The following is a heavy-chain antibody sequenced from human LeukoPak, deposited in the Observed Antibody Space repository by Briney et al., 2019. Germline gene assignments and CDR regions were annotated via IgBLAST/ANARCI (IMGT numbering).Heavy chain of an antibody. CDR3: AKGGTSSWYFVFDY. D-gene: IGHD6-13*01. CDR2: ISGSGGNA. J-gene: IGHJ4*02. CDR1: GFTFRSYA. Sequence: PGGSLRLSCAASGFTFRSYAMTWVRQAPGKGLEGVSVISGSGGNAYYADSVKGRFTISRDNFKNTLYLQMNSLTAEDTAIYYCAKGGTSSWYFVFDYWGQGVLVTVSS. V-gene: IGHV3-23*01.